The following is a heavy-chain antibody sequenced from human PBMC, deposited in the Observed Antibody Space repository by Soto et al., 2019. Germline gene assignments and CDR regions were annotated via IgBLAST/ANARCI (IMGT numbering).Heavy chain of an antibody. D-gene: IGHD6-13*01. CDR2: IYYSGST. V-gene: IGHV4-31*01. Sequence: SETLSLTCTVSGGSISSGGYYWSWIRQHPGKGLEWIGYIYYSGSTYYNPSLKNQVTISVDTSKKQYTMKLSTVTAADTAVYYFARVTQQLVRFFGSDYCYGMDVWGQGTTVT. CDR3: ARVTQQLVRFFGSDYCYGMDV. CDR1: GGSISSGGYY. J-gene: IGHJ6*02.